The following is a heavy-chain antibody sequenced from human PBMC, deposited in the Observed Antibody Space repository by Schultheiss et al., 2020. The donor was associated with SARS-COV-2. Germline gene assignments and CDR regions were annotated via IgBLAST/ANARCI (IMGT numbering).Heavy chain of an antibody. CDR2: IIPIFGTA. J-gene: IGHJ3*02. CDR3: ARDRPPLYYDSSGYSDAFDI. CDR1: GGTFSSYA. Sequence: SVKVSCKASGGTFSSYAISWVRQAPGQGLEWMGGIIPIFGTANYAQKFQGRATITADKSTSTVYMELSSLTSEDTAVYYCARDRPPLYYDSSGYSDAFDIWGQGTTVTVSS. V-gene: IGHV1-69*06. D-gene: IGHD3-22*01.